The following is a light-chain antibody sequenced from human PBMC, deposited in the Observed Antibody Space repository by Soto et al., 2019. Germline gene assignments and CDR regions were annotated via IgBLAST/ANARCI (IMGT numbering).Light chain of an antibody. Sequence: DVVMTQSPLSLPVTPGEPASISCRSSQSLLHTNGYNYLAWFLQKAGQSPQLLIYLASSRASGVPDRFSGSGSGTDFTLEISSVEAEDVGIYYCMQLLHPPLTFGGGTGVDIK. J-gene: IGKJ4*01. CDR2: LAS. CDR1: QSLLHTNGYNY. CDR3: MQLLHPPLT. V-gene: IGKV2-28*01.